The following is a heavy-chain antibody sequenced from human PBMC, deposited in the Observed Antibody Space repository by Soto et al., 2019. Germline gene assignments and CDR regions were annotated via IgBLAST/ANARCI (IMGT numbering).Heavy chain of an antibody. V-gene: IGHV3-53*01. Sequence: PGGSLRLSCAASGITVSRNYMSWVRQAPGKGLEWVSVIYSGSTTNYADSVKGRFTISRDNAKNSLYLQVNSLRAEDTAVYYCARVFANDELDVWGQGTTVTVSS. D-gene: IGHD1-1*01. CDR2: IYSGSTT. CDR1: GITVSRNY. J-gene: IGHJ6*02. CDR3: ARVFANDELDV.